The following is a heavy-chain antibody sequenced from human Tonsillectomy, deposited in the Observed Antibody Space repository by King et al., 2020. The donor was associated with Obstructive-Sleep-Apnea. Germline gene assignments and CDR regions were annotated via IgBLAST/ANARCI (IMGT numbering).Heavy chain of an antibody. CDR1: GYTFTSHD. V-gene: IGHV1-8*01. Sequence: VQLVESGAEVKRPGASVKVSCKASGYTFTSHDINWVRQATVQGLEWMGGMNPNSGNAGFARKFQGRVTMTRDTSISTAYMELGGLRSEDTAVYYCARVLGYCSSTSWGGVDYWGQGTLVTVSS. J-gene: IGHJ4*02. D-gene: IGHD2-2*01. CDR3: ARVLGYCSSTSWGGVDY. CDR2: MNPNSGNA.